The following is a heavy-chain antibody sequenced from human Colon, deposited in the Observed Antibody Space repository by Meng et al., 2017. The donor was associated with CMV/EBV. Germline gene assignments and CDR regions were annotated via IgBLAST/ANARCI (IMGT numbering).Heavy chain of an antibody. CDR1: GYTFTGYY. D-gene: IGHD3-3*01. CDR3: ARDGGRITIFGVARPIAFDI. J-gene: IGHJ3*02. CDR2: INPNSGGT. V-gene: IGHV1-2*02. Sequence: VSVKVSCKASGYTFTGYYMHWVRQAPGQGLEWMGWINPNSGGTNYAQKFQGRVIMTRDTSISTAYMELSRLRSDDTAVYYCARDGGRITIFGVARPIAFDIWGQGTMVTVSS.